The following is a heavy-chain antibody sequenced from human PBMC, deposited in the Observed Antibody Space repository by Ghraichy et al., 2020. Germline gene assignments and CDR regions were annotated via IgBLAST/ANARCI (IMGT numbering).Heavy chain of an antibody. CDR1: GFTFGDYA. V-gene: IGHV3-49*04. CDR3: TRDRGYSSGWYAGRAFDI. Sequence: GGSLRLSCTASGFTFGDYAMSWVRQAPGKGLEWVGFIRSKAYGGTTEYAAAVKGRFTISRDDSKSIAYLQMNSLKTEDTAVYYCTRDRGYSSGWYAGRAFDIWGQGTMVTVSS. D-gene: IGHD6-19*01. CDR2: IRSKAYGGTT. J-gene: IGHJ3*02.